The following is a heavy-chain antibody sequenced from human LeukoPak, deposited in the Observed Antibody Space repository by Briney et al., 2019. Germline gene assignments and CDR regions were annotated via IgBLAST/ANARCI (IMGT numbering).Heavy chain of an antibody. V-gene: IGHV1-18*01. CDR1: GNTFTNYG. Sequence: GASVKVSCKASGNTFTNYGFSWVRQAPGQGLEWMGWISAYNGNINYTQKLQGRVTMTTDAPTSTAYMELRSLRSDDTAVYYCARGAREQQPDYYYGLDVWGQGTTVTVSS. CDR3: ARGAREQQPDYYYGLDV. D-gene: IGHD6-13*01. J-gene: IGHJ6*02. CDR2: ISAYNGNI.